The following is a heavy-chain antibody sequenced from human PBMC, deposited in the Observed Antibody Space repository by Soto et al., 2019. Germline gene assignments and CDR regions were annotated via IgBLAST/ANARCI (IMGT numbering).Heavy chain of an antibody. CDR2: INRDFNT. J-gene: IGHJ4*02. CDR1: GFTFSNHV. D-gene: IGHD4-17*01. CDR3: VNGDDD. Sequence: EEQLVESGGGVVQPGGSLRLSCAASGFTFSNHVMNWVRQAPGRGLEWVSSINRDFNTYYADSVKGLFTISRDNAKDSLYLHMNSLRADDTAGYYCVNGDDDGGQGNLVTVSS. V-gene: IGHV3-48*01.